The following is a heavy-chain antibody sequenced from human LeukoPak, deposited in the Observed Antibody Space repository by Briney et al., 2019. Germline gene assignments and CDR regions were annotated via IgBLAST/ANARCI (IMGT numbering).Heavy chain of an antibody. J-gene: IGHJ4*02. V-gene: IGHV3-9*01. CDR3: ARDWRIQWELDS. D-gene: IGHD1-26*01. Sequence: NPGGSLSLSRAASGFPFDEYAMHWVGQAPGKGLECVSGVSWNSGSIVYADSVKGRFTITRDNAKNSLYLQINSRRADGTAVYYCARDWRIQWELDSWGQGILVTVSS. CDR2: VSWNSGSI. CDR1: GFPFDEYA.